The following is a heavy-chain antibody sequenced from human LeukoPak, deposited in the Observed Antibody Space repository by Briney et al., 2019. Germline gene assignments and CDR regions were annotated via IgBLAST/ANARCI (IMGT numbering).Heavy chain of an antibody. V-gene: IGHV3-74*03. CDR1: GFTFSTYW. CDR2: IRPEGTTT. CDR3: ARDLDWTLFDY. Sequence: GGSLRLSCAASGFTFSTYWMHWVRQAPGKGLVWVARIRPEGTTTAYADSVKGRFTISRDNAKNTLFLQMNSLSAEDTAVYYCARDLDWTLFDYWGQGTLVTVSS. J-gene: IGHJ4*02. D-gene: IGHD3-9*01.